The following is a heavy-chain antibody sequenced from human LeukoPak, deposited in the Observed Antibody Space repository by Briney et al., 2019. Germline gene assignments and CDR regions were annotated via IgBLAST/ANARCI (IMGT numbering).Heavy chain of an antibody. CDR3: AKDHYWSIDY. V-gene: IGHV3-48*01. CDR2: ISSSSNTI. CDR1: GFTLISHT. Sequence: GGSLRLSCAPSGFTLISHTMNWVRQAPGKGREWVSYISSSSNTIYYADSVKGRFTISRDNAKNSLYLQMNSLRAEDTGVYYCAKDHYWSIDYWGRGTLVTVSS. D-gene: IGHD3-3*01. J-gene: IGHJ4*02.